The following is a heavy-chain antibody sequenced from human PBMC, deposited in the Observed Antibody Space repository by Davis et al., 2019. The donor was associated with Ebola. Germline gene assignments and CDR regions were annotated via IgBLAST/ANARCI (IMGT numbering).Heavy chain of an antibody. V-gene: IGHV4-30-4*01. Sequence: MPSETLSLTCTVSGGSISSGDYYWSWIRQPPGKGLEWIGYIYYSGSTYYNQSLKSRVTISVDTSKNQFSLKLSSVTAADTAVYYCARGEVRYCSSTSCYNYGMDVWGQGTTVTVSS. J-gene: IGHJ6*02. CDR3: ARGEVRYCSSTSCYNYGMDV. D-gene: IGHD2-2*02. CDR1: GGSISSGDYY. CDR2: IYYSGST.